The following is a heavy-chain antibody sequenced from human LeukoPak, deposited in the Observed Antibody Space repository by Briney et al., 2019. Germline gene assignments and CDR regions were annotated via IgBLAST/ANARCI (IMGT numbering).Heavy chain of an antibody. D-gene: IGHD2-15*01. CDR3: ILGYCSGGSCYGDAFDI. J-gene: IGHJ3*02. CDR1: GGTFSSYA. Sequence: SVKVSCKASGGTFSSYAISWVRQAPGQGLEWMGGIIPIFGTANYAQKFQGRVTITTDESTSTAYMELSSLRSEDTAVYYCILGYCSGGSCYGDAFDIWGQGTMVTVSS. CDR2: IIPIFGTA. V-gene: IGHV1-69*05.